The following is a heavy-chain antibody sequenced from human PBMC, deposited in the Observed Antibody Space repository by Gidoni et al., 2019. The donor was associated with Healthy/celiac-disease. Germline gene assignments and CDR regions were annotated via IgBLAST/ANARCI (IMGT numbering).Heavy chain of an antibody. D-gene: IGHD4-17*01. V-gene: IGHV3-9*01. J-gene: IGHJ6*02. CDR3: AKDIRATVAYYGMDV. Sequence: EVQLVESGGGLVQPGSSLRLSCAASGFTFDAYAMPGVRQAPGKGLEWVSGISWNRGSIGYADSVKGRFTISRDNAKNSLYRQMNSLRAEDTALYYCAKDIRATVAYYGMDVWGQGTTVTVSS. CDR2: ISWNRGSI. CDR1: GFTFDAYA.